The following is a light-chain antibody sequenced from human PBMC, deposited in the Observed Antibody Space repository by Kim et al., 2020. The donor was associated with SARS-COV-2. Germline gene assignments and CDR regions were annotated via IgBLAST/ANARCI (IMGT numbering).Light chain of an antibody. J-gene: IGLJ3*02. CDR2: GNN. V-gene: IGLV1-40*01. CDR3: QSYDSSLSGWV. CDR1: RSNIGARYD. Sequence: RATISCTGSRSNIGARYDVHWYQQLPGTAPKLLIDGNNNRPSGVPDRFSASRSGTSASLAITGLQAEDEADYYCQSYDSSLSGWVFGGGTQLTVL.